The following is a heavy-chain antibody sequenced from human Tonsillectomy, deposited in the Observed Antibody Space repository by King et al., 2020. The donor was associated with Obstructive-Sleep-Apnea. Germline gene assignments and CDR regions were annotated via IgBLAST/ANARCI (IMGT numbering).Heavy chain of an antibody. D-gene: IGHD6-25*01. CDR2: IFWSGRT. V-gene: IGHV4-59*01. Sequence: VQLQESGPGLVKPSETLSLTGTVSGGSISSYYWSWIRQPPGRGLEWIGYIFWSGRTTFNPSLKSRVTLSVETSKNQVPPKLSSVTDADTAVYYCARDRWFSGSSWFDPWCQGTLVSVSS. CDR1: GGSISSYY. J-gene: IGHJ5*02. CDR3: ARDRWFSGSSWFDP.